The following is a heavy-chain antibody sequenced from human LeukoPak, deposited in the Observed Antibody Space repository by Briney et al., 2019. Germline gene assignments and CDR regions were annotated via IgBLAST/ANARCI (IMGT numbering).Heavy chain of an antibody. CDR3: AKDQKQDYYDSSGYGKFDY. CDR1: GFIFSSYS. V-gene: IGHV3-21*04. D-gene: IGHD3-22*01. Sequence: GGSLRLSCAASGFIFSSYSMNWVRQAPGKGLEWVSSISSSSSYIYYADSVKGRFTISRDNSKNTLYLQMNSLRAEDTAVYYCAKDQKQDYYDSSGYGKFDYWGQGTLVTVSS. CDR2: ISSSSSYI. J-gene: IGHJ4*02.